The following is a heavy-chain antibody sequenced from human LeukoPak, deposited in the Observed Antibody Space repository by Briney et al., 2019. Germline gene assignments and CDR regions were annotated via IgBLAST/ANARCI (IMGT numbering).Heavy chain of an antibody. V-gene: IGHV3-21*01. Sequence: GGSLRLSCAASGFTFSSYSMNWVRQAPGKGLEWVSFISTSSSYIYYADSVKGRFTISRDNAKNSLYLQMNSLRAEDTAVYYCARDTGDDYGDYFFDYWGQGTLVTVSS. CDR1: GFTFSSYS. CDR2: ISTSSSYI. J-gene: IGHJ4*02. CDR3: ARDTGDDYGDYFFDY. D-gene: IGHD4-17*01.